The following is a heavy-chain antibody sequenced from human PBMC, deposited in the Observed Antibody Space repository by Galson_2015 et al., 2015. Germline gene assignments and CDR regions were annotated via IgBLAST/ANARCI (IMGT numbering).Heavy chain of an antibody. V-gene: IGHV3-7*01. Sequence: SLRLSCAASGFSFSNYWLNWVRQAPGKGLEWVATIKHDGREKYYVDSVKGRFTISRDNAANLMYLQMNGLRAGDSAVYYCVAGIGWLPDYWGQGTRDTVSS. CDR1: GFSFSNYW. CDR2: IKHDGREK. D-gene: IGHD6-19*01. CDR3: VAGIGWLPDY. J-gene: IGHJ4*02.